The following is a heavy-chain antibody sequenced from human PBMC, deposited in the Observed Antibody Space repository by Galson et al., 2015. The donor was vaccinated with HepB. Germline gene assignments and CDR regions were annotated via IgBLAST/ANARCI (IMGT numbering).Heavy chain of an antibody. Sequence: SVKVSCRASGGTFSSYTISWVRQAPGQGLEWMGRIIPILGIANYAQKFQGRVTITADKSTSTAYMELSSLRSEDTAVYYCASIDPGRPHDAFDIWGQGTMVTVSS. CDR1: GGTFSSYT. D-gene: IGHD1-26*01. V-gene: IGHV1-69*02. CDR3: ASIDPGRPHDAFDI. CDR2: IIPILGIA. J-gene: IGHJ3*02.